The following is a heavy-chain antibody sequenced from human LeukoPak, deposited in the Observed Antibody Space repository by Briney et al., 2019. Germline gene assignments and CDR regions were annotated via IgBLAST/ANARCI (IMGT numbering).Heavy chain of an antibody. CDR1: GGSISSGSYY. J-gene: IGHJ4*02. CDR3: AREWFLPDY. D-gene: IGHD3-10*01. CDR2: IYTSGST. V-gene: IGHV4-61*02. Sequence: PSETLSLTCTVSGGSISSGSYYLSWIRQPAGKGLEWIGRIYTSGSTNYNPSLKSRVTISVDTSKNQFSLKLSSVTAADTAVYYCAREWFLPDYWGQGTLVTVSS.